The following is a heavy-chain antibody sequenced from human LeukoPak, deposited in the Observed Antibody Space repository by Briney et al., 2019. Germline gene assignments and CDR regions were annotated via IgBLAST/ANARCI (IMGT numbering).Heavy chain of an antibody. D-gene: IGHD6-6*01. CDR1: GFTLSDYE. Sequence: PGGSLRLSCAASGFTLSDYEINWVRQAPGKGLEWVSYISSSGTTRYYADSVKGRFTISRDNSKNTLYLQMNSLRDEDTAVYYCERGLTHPSRPFEYWGQGALVTVSS. V-gene: IGHV3-48*03. CDR2: ISSSGTTR. J-gene: IGHJ4*02. CDR3: ERGLTHPSRPFEY.